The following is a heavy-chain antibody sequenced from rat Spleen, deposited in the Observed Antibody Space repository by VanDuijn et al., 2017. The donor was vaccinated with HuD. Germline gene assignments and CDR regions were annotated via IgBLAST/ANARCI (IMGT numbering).Heavy chain of an antibody. CDR3: ARLAYYGYNYQYYFDY. V-gene: IGHV5-29*01. J-gene: IGHJ2*01. D-gene: IGHD1-9*01. CDR1: GFTFSDYY. CDR2: ISYDGSST. Sequence: EVQLVESDGGLVQPGRSLKLSCAASGFTFSDYYMAWVRQAPTKGLEWVATISYDGSSTYYRDSVKGRFTISRDNAKSTLYLQMDSLRSEDTATYYCARLAYYGYNYQYYFDYWGQGVMVTVSS.